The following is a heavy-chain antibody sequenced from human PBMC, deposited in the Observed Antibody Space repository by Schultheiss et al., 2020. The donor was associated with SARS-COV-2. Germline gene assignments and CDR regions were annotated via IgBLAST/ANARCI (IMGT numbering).Heavy chain of an antibody. CDR2: ISYDGSNK. Sequence: GGSLRLSCAASGFTFSSYGMHWVRQAPGKGLEWVAVISYDGSNKYYADSVKGRFTISRDNSKNTLYLQMNSLRAEDTAVYYCARDGGYNYGDFDYWGQGTLVTVSS. J-gene: IGHJ4*02. V-gene: IGHV3-30*12. CDR1: GFTFSSYG. CDR3: ARDGGYNYGDFDY. D-gene: IGHD5-24*01.